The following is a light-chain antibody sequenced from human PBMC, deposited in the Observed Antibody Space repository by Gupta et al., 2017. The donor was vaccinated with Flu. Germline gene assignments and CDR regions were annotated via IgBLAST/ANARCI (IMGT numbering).Light chain of an antibody. Sequence: DIQMTQTTYTLSASVGDRVTITCRASKSINRWLVWQQQKPGKAPKVLIYKASSLESGVSSRFSGSGSGTEFTLTISSLQPDDLATYYCQQYHAHPVTFGQGTKLEIK. J-gene: IGKJ2*01. V-gene: IGKV1-5*03. CDR3: QQYHAHPVT. CDR2: KAS. CDR1: KSINRW.